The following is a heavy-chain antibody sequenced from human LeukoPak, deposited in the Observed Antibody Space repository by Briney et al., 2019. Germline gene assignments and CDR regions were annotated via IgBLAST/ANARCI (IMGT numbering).Heavy chain of an antibody. J-gene: IGHJ2*01. D-gene: IGHD1-14*01. CDR1: GASLRGSY. CDR2: IDHSGST. V-gene: IGHV4-34*01. CDR3: ARGGNGWYFDL. Sequence: SETLSLTCAVHGASLRGSYWSWLRQPPGKGLQWIGQIDHSGSTHSIPSLKSRVTISLDTSQSQVSLKVNSVTAADTAVYFCARGGNGWYFDLWGRGTLVTVSS.